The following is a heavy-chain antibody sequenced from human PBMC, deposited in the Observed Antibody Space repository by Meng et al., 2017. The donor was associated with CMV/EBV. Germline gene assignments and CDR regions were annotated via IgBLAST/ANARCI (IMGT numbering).Heavy chain of an antibody. J-gene: IGHJ6*02. D-gene: IGHD2/OR15-2a*01. CDR2: IYPGDSDT. Sequence: YSVTSYWIGWVRQMPGKGLEWMGIIYPGDSDTRYSPSFQGQVTISADKSISTAYLQWSSLKASDTAMYYCARGDGNYFRDYYYGMDVWGQGTMVTVSS. CDR3: ARGDGNYFRDYYYGMDV. CDR1: YSVTSYW. V-gene: IGHV5-51*01.